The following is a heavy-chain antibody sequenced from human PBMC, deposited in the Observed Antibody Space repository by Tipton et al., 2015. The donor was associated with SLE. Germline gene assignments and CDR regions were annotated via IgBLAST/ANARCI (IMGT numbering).Heavy chain of an antibody. D-gene: IGHD3-22*01. J-gene: IGHJ4*02. V-gene: IGHV4-59*11. CDR3: ARVGYDSSGFDY. CDR2: IYYSGST. CDR1: GGSISSHS. Sequence: LRLSCTVSGGSISSHSWSWIRQPPGKGLEWIGYIYYSGSTNYNPPLQSRVTISVDTSKNQFSLKLSSVTAADTAVYYCARVGYDSSGFDYWGQGTLVTVSS.